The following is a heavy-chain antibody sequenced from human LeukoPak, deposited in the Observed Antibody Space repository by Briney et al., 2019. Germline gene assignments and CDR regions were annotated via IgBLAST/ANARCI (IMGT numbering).Heavy chain of an antibody. Sequence: PSETLSLTCTVPGGSISSGSYYWSWIRQPAGKGLEWIGRIYTSGSTNYNPSLKSRVTISVDTSKNQFSLKLSSVTAADTAVYYCARAGYCSGGSCYPTRYFDYWGQGTLVTVSS. D-gene: IGHD2-15*01. CDR2: IYTSGST. V-gene: IGHV4-61*02. CDR3: ARAGYCSGGSCYPTRYFDY. J-gene: IGHJ4*02. CDR1: GGSISSGSYY.